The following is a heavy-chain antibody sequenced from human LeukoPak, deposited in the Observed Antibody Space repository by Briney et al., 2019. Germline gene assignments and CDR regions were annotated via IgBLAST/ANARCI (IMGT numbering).Heavy chain of an antibody. Sequence: PGGSLRLSCVASGFTFSSYWMSWVRQAPGKGLEWVGFIRSKAYGGTTEYAASVKGRFTISRDDSKSIAYLQMNSLKTEDTAVYYCTRDMLQGYSSGYHGVFDYWGQGTLVTVSS. J-gene: IGHJ4*02. CDR2: IRSKAYGGTT. CDR3: TRDMLQGYSSGYHGVFDY. V-gene: IGHV3-49*04. D-gene: IGHD3-22*01. CDR1: GFTFSSYW.